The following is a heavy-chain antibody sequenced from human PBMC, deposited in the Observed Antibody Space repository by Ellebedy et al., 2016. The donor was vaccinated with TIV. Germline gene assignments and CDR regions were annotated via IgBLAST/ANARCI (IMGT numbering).Heavy chain of an antibody. Sequence: GESLKISCAASGFIFSNYDMHWLRQVTGQGLEWVSGVGTAGETYYAGSVRGRFPISRENAKNSLSLQMNSLRAGDTAIYYCARGHMDVWGKGTTVTVSS. CDR2: VGTAGET. CDR3: ARGHMDV. J-gene: IGHJ6*03. V-gene: IGHV3-13*01. CDR1: GFIFSNYD.